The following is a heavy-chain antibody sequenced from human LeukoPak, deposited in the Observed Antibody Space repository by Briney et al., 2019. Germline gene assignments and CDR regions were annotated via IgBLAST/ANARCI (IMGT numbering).Heavy chain of an antibody. CDR1: GFTFNSYS. V-gene: IGHV3-48*01. J-gene: IGHJ3*02. CDR3: VREYSSSSGRAFDI. Sequence: PGGSLRLSCAASGFTFNSYSMNWVRQAPGKGLEWVSYISTSGSTIYNADSVRGRFTISRDNANNSLYLQMNSLSAEDTAVYSCVREYSSSSGRAFDIWGQGTMVTVSS. D-gene: IGHD6-6*01. CDR2: ISTSGSTI.